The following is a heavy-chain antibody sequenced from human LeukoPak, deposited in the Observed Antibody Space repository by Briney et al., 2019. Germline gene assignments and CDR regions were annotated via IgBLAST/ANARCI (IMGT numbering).Heavy chain of an antibody. J-gene: IGHJ3*02. V-gene: IGHV3-33*08. CDR3: ARAGDAFDI. CDR2: IWYDGSDK. CDR1: GFTFSSYG. Sequence: GGSLRLSCAASGFTFSSYGMHWVRQAPGKGLEWVAVIWYDGSDKYYTDSVKGRFTISRDNSKNTLYLQMNSLRAEDTAIYYCARAGDAFDIWGQGTMVTVSS.